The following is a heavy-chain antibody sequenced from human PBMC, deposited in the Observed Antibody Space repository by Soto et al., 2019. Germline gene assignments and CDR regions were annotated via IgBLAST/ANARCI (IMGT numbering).Heavy chain of an antibody. J-gene: IGHJ6*02. V-gene: IGHV1-2*04. CDR1: GYTFTGYY. D-gene: IGHD2-2*01. CDR2: INPNSGGT. CDR3: ARAAGYCISTSCQIYYYYGMDV. Sequence: ASVKVSCKASGYTFTGYYMHWVQQAPGQGLEWMGWINPNSGGTNYAQKFQGWVTMTRDTSISTAYMELSRLRSDDTAVYYCARAAGYCISTSCQIYYYYGMDVWGQGTTVTVSS.